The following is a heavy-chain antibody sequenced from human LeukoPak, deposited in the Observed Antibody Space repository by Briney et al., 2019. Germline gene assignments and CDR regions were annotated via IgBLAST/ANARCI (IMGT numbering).Heavy chain of an antibody. CDR2: IYYSGST. V-gene: IGHV4-31*03. CDR3: ARGPLTDQFGY. CDR1: GGSISNGGYY. D-gene: IGHD7-27*01. Sequence: PSETLSLTCTVSGGSISNGGYYWSWIRQHPGKGLEWIGYIYYSGSTYYNPSLKSRVTISVDTSKNQFSLKLSSVTAADTAVYYCARGPLTDQFGYWGQGTLVTVSS. J-gene: IGHJ4*02.